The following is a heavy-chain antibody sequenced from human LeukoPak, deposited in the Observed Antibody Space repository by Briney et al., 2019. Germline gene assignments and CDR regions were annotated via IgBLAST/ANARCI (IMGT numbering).Heavy chain of an antibody. CDR2: IRYDGSNK. Sequence: GGSLRLSCAASGFTFSSYGMYWVRQAPGKGLEWVAFIRYDGSNKYYADSVKGRFTISRDNTKNTLYLQMDSLRAEDTAVYYCAKDGSSGWFDPVSYFDYWGQGTLVTVSS. J-gene: IGHJ4*02. V-gene: IGHV3-30*02. D-gene: IGHD6-19*01. CDR1: GFTFSSYG. CDR3: AKDGSSGWFDPVSYFDY.